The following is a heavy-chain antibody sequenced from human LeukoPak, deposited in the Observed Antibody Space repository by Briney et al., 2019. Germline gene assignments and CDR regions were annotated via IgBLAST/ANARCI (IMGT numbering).Heavy chain of an antibody. CDR2: IYSGGST. Sequence: TGGSLRLSCAASGFTVSSNYMSWVRQAPGKGLEWVSVIYSGGSTYYADSVKGRFTISRDNSKNTPYLQTNSLRAEDTAVYYCARDRNYCSSTSCYGKNYYYYMDVWGKGTTVTVSS. V-gene: IGHV3-53*01. D-gene: IGHD2-2*01. CDR3: ARDRNYCSSTSCYGKNYYYYMDV. CDR1: GFTVSSNY. J-gene: IGHJ6*03.